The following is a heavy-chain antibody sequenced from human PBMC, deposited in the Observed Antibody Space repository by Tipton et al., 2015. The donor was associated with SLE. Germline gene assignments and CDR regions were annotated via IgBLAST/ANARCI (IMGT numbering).Heavy chain of an antibody. Sequence: TLSLTCTVSGGSISSSSYYLGWIRQPPGKGLEWIGSIYYSGSTYYNPSLKSRVTISVDTSKNQFSLKLSSVTAADTAVYYCARGDPGSSSWYAPPFGYWGQGTLVTVSS. V-gene: IGHV4-39*07. D-gene: IGHD6-13*01. CDR1: GGSISSSSYY. J-gene: IGHJ4*02. CDR3: ARGDPGSSSWYAPPFGY. CDR2: IYYSGST.